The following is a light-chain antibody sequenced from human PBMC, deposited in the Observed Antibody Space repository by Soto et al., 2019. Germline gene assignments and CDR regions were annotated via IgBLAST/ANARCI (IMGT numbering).Light chain of an antibody. J-gene: IGLJ2*01. Sequence: QSVLTQPPSVSVAPGQRVTISCTGSSSNIGAGYDVHWYQQLPGTAPKLLIYGNSNRPSGVPDRFSGSKSGTSASLAITGLQAEDEADYYCQSYDSSIVVFGGGTKLTVL. CDR3: QSYDSSIVV. V-gene: IGLV1-40*01. CDR1: SSNIGAGYD. CDR2: GNS.